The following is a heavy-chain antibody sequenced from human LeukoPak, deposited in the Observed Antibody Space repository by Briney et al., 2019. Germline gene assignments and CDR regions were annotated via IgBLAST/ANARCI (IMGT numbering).Heavy chain of an antibody. CDR3: AREGLGELTLDC. J-gene: IGHJ4*02. Sequence: ASVKVSCTASGYTFTSNYIHWVRQAPGQGLEWMGIINPSGGSTSYAQKFQGRVTMTTDTSTGTAYMELRSLRSDDTAVYYCAREGLGELTLDCWGQGTLVTVSS. V-gene: IGHV1-46*01. CDR2: INPSGGST. D-gene: IGHD3-16*01. CDR1: GYTFTSNY.